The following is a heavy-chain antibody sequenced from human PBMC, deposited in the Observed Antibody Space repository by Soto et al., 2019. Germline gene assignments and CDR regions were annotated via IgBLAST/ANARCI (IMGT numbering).Heavy chain of an antibody. D-gene: IGHD3-22*01. V-gene: IGHV4-31*03. CDR3: ARGVRDYYYDSSGYPGVDAFDI. Sequence: SETLSLTCTVSGGSISSGGYYWSWIRQHPGKGLEWIGYIYYSGSTYYNPSLKSRVTISVDTSKNQFSLKLSSVTAADTAVYYCARGVRDYYYDSSGYPGVDAFDIWGQGTMVTVSS. J-gene: IGHJ3*02. CDR1: GGSISSGGYY. CDR2: IYYSGST.